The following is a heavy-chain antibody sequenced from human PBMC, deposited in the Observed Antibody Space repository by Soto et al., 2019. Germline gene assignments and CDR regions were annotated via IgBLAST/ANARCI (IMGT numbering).Heavy chain of an antibody. J-gene: IGHJ6*02. V-gene: IGHV4-59*01. CDR2: IYYSGST. D-gene: IGHD2-2*01. Sequence: PSETLSLTCTFSGCSISSYYWSWIRQPPGKGLEWIGYIYYSGSTNYNPSLKSRVTISVDTSKNQFSLKLSSVTAADTAVYYCARGGVVPAATYYYYYGMDVWGQGTTVTVSS. CDR1: GCSISSYY. CDR3: ARGGVVPAATYYYYYGMDV.